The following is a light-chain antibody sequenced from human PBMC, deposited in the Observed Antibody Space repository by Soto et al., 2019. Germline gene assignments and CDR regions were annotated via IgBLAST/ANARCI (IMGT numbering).Light chain of an antibody. CDR1: QDITNH. Sequence: DIQMTQSPPSLSASVGDRVTITCQASQDITNHLNWYQQKPGKAPNLLIYEATNLETGVPSRFSGGGSGTDFTLTISSLQPEDFATYYCQQYGPYLLTFGPGTKVHMK. CDR3: QQYGPYLLT. J-gene: IGKJ3*01. V-gene: IGKV1-33*01. CDR2: EAT.